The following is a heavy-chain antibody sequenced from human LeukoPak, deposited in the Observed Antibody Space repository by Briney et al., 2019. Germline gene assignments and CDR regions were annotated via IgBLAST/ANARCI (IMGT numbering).Heavy chain of an antibody. Sequence: ASVKVSCKASGYTFTGYSMHWVRQAPGQGLEWMGWINPNSGGTNYAQKFQGRVTMTRDTSISTAYMELSRLRSDDTAVYYCAREDVGYDILTGYHPGGWFDPWGQGTLVTVSS. CDR1: GYTFTGYS. V-gene: IGHV1-2*02. CDR3: AREDVGYDILTGYHPGGWFDP. D-gene: IGHD3-9*01. J-gene: IGHJ5*02. CDR2: INPNSGGT.